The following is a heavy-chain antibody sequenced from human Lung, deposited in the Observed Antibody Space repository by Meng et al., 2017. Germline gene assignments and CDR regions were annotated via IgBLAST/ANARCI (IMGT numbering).Heavy chain of an antibody. D-gene: IGHD6-19*01. J-gene: IGHJ4*02. CDR3: ARKKWLATGGVH. Sequence: QVQLGQSGSEVKKPGASGRISCKASGYTFTNYAMNWVRQAPGQGLEWMGWINTNTGDPTYAQGFTGRFVFSLDTSVSTAYLQISSLKTEDTAVYYCARKKWLATGGVHWGQGTLVTVSS. CDR2: INTNTGDP. V-gene: IGHV7-4-1*02. CDR1: GYTFTNYA.